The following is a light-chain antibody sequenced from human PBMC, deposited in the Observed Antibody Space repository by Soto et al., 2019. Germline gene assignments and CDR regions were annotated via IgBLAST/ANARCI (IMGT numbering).Light chain of an antibody. V-gene: IGKV1-12*01. J-gene: IGKJ4*02. CDR3: QQTNSFPLT. Sequence: DIQMTQSPSSVSASVGDTVAITCRASQGVSSRLAWYQQKPGTAPKVLISVASSLQSGVPSRFSGSGSGTDFTLTISSLQPDDFATYYCQQTNSFPLTFGGGTKVEIK. CDR2: VAS. CDR1: QGVSSR.